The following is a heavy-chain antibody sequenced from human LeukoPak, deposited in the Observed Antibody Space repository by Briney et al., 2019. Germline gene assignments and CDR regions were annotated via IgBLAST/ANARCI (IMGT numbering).Heavy chain of an antibody. CDR2: IIPIFGTA. CDR3: ARDRYYYDSSSYFSAFDT. CDR1: GGTFSSYA. Sequence: SVKVSCKASGGTFSSYAISWVRQAPGQGLEWMGGIIPIFGTANYTQEFQGRVTITADKSTSTAYMELSSLRSEDTAVYYCARDRYYYDSSSYFSAFDTWGQGTMVTVSS. J-gene: IGHJ3*02. V-gene: IGHV1-69*06. D-gene: IGHD3-22*01.